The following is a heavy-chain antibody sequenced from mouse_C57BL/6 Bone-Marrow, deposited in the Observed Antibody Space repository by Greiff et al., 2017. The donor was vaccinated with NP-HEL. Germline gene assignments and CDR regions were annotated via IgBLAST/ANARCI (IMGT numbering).Heavy chain of an antibody. V-gene: IGHV1-82*01. J-gene: IGHJ4*01. D-gene: IGHD3-2*02. CDR2: IYPGDGDT. CDR3: ARRLDAMDY. CDR1: GYAFSSSW. Sequence: QVQLQSGPELVKPGASVKISCKASGYAFSSSWMNWVKQRPGKGLEWIGRIYPGDGDTNYNGKFKGKATLTADKSSSTAYMQLSSLTSEDSAVYFCARRLDAMDYWGQGTSVTVSS.